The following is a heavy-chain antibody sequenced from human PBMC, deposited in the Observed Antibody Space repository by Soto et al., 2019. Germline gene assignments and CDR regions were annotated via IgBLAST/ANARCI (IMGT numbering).Heavy chain of an antibody. CDR1: GFTSSFFA. Sequence: RGSLPLPCVSPGFTSSFFAMSWVGHAPGKGLDWVSAISGSGGSTYSADSVKGRFTISRDNSKSTVYLELNNLSAEETAVYHCAKNQGVELVPLDTVDWFDAWGQGSVVTVSS. V-gene: IGHV3-23*01. CDR2: ISGSGGST. CDR3: AKNQGVELVPLDTVDWFDA. J-gene: IGHJ5*02. D-gene: IGHD1-26*01.